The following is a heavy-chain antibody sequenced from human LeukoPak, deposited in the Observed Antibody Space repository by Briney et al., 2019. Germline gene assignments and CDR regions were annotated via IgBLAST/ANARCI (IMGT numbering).Heavy chain of an antibody. D-gene: IGHD3-10*01. CDR2: IYYSGST. J-gene: IGHJ4*02. Sequence: SETLSLTCTVSGGSISSYYWSWIRQPPGKGLEWIGYIYYSGSTNYNPSLKSRVTISVDTSKNQFSLKLSSVTAADTAVYYCARRRYSGSGSYLAPFDYWGQGTLVTVSS. V-gene: IGHV4-59*08. CDR3: ARRRYSGSGSYLAPFDY. CDR1: GGSISSYY.